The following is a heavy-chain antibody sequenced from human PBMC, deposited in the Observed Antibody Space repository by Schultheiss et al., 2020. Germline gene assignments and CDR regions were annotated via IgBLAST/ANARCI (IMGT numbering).Heavy chain of an antibody. CDR3: ARDLKGGFYYYMDV. CDR2: IYYSGST. D-gene: IGHD1-26*01. Sequence: SETLSLTCAVSGGSISSSNWWSWVRQPPGKGLEWIGSIYYSGSTYYNPSLKSRVTISVDTSKNQFSLKLSSVTAADTAVYYCARDLKGGFYYYMDVWGRGTTVTVSS. V-gene: IGHV4-4*02. J-gene: IGHJ6*03. CDR1: GGSISSSNW.